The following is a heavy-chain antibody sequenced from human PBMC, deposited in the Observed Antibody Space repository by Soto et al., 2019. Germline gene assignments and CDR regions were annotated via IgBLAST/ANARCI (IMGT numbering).Heavy chain of an antibody. CDR3: AGDYPSDYYYCGMDV. V-gene: IGHV1-69*01. CDR2: IIPIFGTA. Sequence: QVQLVQSGAEVKKPGSSVKVSCKASGGTFSSYAISWVRQAPGQGLEWMGGIIPIFGTANYALKFQGRVTITADEYPRPAYMELSSLVSEDTAVYYCAGDYPSDYYYCGMDVWGQGTTVTVSS. J-gene: IGHJ6*02. CDR1: GGTFSSYA.